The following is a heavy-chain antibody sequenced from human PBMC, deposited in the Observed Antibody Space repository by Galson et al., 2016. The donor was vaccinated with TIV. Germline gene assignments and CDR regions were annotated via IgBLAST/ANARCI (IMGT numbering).Heavy chain of an antibody. CDR1: GFPFSTYA. CDR2: LSATGDRP. J-gene: IGHJ4*02. D-gene: IGHD5-12*01. V-gene: IGHV3-23*01. CDR3: AKEGGGYDYHPSTTSALDS. Sequence: SLRLSCEGSGFPFSTYAIHWVRQAPGKGLKWVSSLSATGDRPIYAQSVKGRFSITRDTSRTTPYLQLTGLRAEDTATYFCAKEGGGYDYHPSTTSALDSWGQGTLVTVSS.